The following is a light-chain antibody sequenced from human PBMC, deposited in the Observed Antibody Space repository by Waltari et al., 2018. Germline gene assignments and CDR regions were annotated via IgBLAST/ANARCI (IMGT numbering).Light chain of an antibody. CDR3: QKYESLPAT. J-gene: IGKJ1*01. Sequence: DIVLTHSPGTLSLSPGEGDTLSCRASQSVSKFLAWYQQKPGQAPRLLIYHASTRASGIPDRFSGSGFGTDFSLTISRLEPEDFAVYYCQKYESLPATFGQGTKVEIK. V-gene: IGKV3-20*01. CDR2: HAS. CDR1: QSVSKF.